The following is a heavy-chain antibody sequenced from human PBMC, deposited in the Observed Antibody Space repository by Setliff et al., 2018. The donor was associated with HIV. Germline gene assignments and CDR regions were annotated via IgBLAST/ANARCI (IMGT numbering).Heavy chain of an antibody. CDR2: IYYSGST. Sequence: LSLTCTVSGGSISSGGYYWSWIRQHPGKGLEWIGYIYYSGSTYYNPSLKSRVTISVDTSKNQFSLKLSSVTAADTAVYYCARSKKRGDYYYYYYYMDVWGKGTTVTVSS. CDR3: ARSKKRGDYYYYYYYMDV. J-gene: IGHJ6*03. D-gene: IGHD3-16*01. CDR1: GGSISSGGYY. V-gene: IGHV4-31*03.